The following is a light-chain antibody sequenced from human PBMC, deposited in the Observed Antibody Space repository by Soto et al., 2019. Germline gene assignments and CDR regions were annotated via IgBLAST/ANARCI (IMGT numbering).Light chain of an antibody. Sequence: ETVMTQSPATLSGSPGERVTLSCRASQSVSSNFAWYQQKPGQAPRLLIYGASTRATGVPARFSGSGSGTDFTLTFTSLQSEDFAVYYCQQYHDWPFTFGPGTKVDIK. V-gene: IGKV3-15*01. J-gene: IGKJ3*01. CDR3: QQYHDWPFT. CDR2: GAS. CDR1: QSVSSN.